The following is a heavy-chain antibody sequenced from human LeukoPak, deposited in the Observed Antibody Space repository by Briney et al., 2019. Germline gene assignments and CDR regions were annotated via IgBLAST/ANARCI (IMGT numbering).Heavy chain of an antibody. CDR2: ISSSSSYI. V-gene: IGHV3-21*01. Sequence: GGSLRLSCAASGFTFSSYSMNWVRQAPGKGLEWVSSISSSSSYIYYADSVKGRFTISRDNAKNSLYLQMNSLRAEDTAVYYCARVSSSSHQKAEPYFDYWGQGTLVTVSS. J-gene: IGHJ4*02. CDR3: ARVSSSSHQKAEPYFDY. D-gene: IGHD6-6*01. CDR1: GFTFSSYS.